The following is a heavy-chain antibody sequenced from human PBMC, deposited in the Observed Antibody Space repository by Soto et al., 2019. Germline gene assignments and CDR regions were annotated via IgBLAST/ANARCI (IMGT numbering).Heavy chain of an antibody. CDR1: GGSISSGGYY. CDR2: IYYSGST. J-gene: IGHJ5*02. Sequence: KPSETLSLTCTVSGGSISSGGYYWSWIRQHPGKGLEWIGYIYYSGSTYYNPSLKSRVTISVDTSKNQFSLKLSSVTAADTAVYYCAKSIAARGHWFDPWGQGTLVTVSS. V-gene: IGHV4-31*03. D-gene: IGHD6-6*01. CDR3: AKSIAARGHWFDP.